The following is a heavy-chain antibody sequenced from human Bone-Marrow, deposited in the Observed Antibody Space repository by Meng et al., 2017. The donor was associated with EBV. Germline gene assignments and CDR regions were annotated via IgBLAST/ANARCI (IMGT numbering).Heavy chain of an antibody. V-gene: IGHV1-18*01. CDR3: ARDRPPYDYGPFDP. D-gene: IGHD4-17*01. Sequence: QVQLVQSGAEVKKPGXSVKVSXQSSGYTFTSYGISWVRQAPGQGLEWMGWISAYNGNTNYAQKLQGRVTMTTDTSTSTAYMELRSLRSDDTAVYYCARDRPPYDYGPFDPWGQGTLVTVSS. CDR1: GYTFTSYG. CDR2: ISAYNGNT. J-gene: IGHJ5*02.